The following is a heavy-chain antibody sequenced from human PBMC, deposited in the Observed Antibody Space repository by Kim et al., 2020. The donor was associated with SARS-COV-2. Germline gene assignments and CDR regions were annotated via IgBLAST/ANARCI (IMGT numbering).Heavy chain of an antibody. Sequence: GGSLRLSCAASGFTFSSYGMHWVRQAPGKGLEWVAVIWYDGSNKYYVDSVKGRFTISRDNSKNTLYLQMNSLRAEDTAVYYCAKDQGVDDFWSGPPLYWGQGTLVTVSS. V-gene: IGHV3-33*06. CDR3: AKDQGVDDFWSGPPLY. D-gene: IGHD3-3*01. CDR2: IWYDGSNK. CDR1: GFTFSSYG. J-gene: IGHJ4*02.